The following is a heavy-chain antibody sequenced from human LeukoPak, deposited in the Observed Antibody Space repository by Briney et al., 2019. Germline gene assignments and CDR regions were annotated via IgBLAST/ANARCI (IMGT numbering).Heavy chain of an antibody. CDR2: IIPIFGTA. CDR1: GGTFSSYA. CDR3: ARVQDSGSYYYAFDI. Sequence: GASVKVSCKASGGTFSSYAISWVRQAPGQGLEWMGGIIPIFGTANYAQKFQGRVTITADKSTSTAYMELSSLRSEDTAVYYCARVQDSGSYYYAFDIWGQGTMVTVSS. D-gene: IGHD1-26*01. V-gene: IGHV1-69*06. J-gene: IGHJ3*02.